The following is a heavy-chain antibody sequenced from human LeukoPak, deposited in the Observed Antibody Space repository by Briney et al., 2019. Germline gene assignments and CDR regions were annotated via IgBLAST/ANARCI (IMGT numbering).Heavy chain of an antibody. V-gene: IGHV4-39*07. CDR2: IYYSGST. D-gene: IGHD2-21*01. CDR3: ARDLGDWGDSLAAFDI. J-gene: IGHJ3*02. CDR1: GGSISSSSYY. Sequence: PSETLSLTCTVSGGSISSSSYYWGWIRQPPGKGLEWIGSIYYSGSTYYNPSLKSQVTISVDTSKNQFSLKLSSVTAADTAVYYCARDLGDWGDSLAAFDIWGQGTMVTVSS.